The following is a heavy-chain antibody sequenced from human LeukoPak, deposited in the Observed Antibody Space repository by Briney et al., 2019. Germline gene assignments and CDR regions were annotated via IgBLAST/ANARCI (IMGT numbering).Heavy chain of an antibody. CDR3: ASASRGASHYEFLHFDS. CDR1: GGSINNYY. J-gene: IGHJ4*02. CDR2: IYTSGDT. V-gene: IGHV4-4*09. D-gene: IGHD3-22*01. Sequence: SETLSLTCTVSGGSINNYYWSWIRQPPGKGLEWIGYIYTSGDTNYNPSLRSRVTISVDTSKNQFTLRLISVTAADTAVYYCASASRGASHYEFLHFDSWGQGTLLTVSS.